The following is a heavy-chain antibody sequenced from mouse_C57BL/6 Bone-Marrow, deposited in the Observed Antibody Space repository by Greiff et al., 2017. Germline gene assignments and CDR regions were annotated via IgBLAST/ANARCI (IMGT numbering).Heavy chain of an antibody. Sequence: EVKLMESGGDLVKPGGSLKLSCAASGFTFSSYGMSWVRQTPDKRLEWVATISSGGSYTYYPASVEGRFTISRDNAKSTLYLQMSSLKSEDTAMYYCARHYSHYYGSSFNWYFDVWGTGTTVTVSS. CDR1: GFTFSSYG. V-gene: IGHV5-6*01. D-gene: IGHD1-1*01. CDR2: ISSGGSYT. CDR3: ARHYSHYYGSSFNWYFDV. J-gene: IGHJ1*03.